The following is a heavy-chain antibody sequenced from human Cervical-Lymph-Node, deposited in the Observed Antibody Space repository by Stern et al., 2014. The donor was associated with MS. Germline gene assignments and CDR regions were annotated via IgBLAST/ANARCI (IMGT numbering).Heavy chain of an antibody. Sequence: EVQLVESGGGLVQPGGSLRLSCAASGFTFSGFWMHWVRQGPGQGLGWVSGISPDGRSTNYADSVKGRFTVARVNAKNPLYVQMNSLRVEDTALYYCARAWGNNNFDYWGQGTLVTVSS. CDR2: ISPDGRST. CDR1: GFTFSGFW. D-gene: IGHD1/OR15-1a*01. CDR3: ARAWGNNNFDY. J-gene: IGHJ4*02. V-gene: IGHV3-74*01.